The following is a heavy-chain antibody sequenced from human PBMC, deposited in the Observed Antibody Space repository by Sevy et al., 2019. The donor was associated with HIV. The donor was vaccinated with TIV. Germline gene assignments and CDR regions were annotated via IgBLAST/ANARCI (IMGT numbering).Heavy chain of an antibody. Sequence: TLSLTCSVSGVSISEYHWNWIRQSAGNRLGWIGRISSSGNSDYNSSFKSRVTISLDTSKNQFSLKLRSATVADTAFYFCARGRAMIDFWGQGIMVTVSS. CDR2: ISSSGNS. J-gene: IGHJ4*02. V-gene: IGHV4-4*07. CDR3: ARGRAMIDF. CDR1: GVSISEYH.